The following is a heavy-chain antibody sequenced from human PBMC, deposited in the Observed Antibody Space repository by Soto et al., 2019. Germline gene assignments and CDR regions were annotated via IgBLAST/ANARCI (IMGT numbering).Heavy chain of an antibody. V-gene: IGHV1-8*01. CDR1: GYTFTSYD. CDR3: ARRAETNGWNGFGADKYYFDF. CDR2: MNPNTGNS. J-gene: IGHJ4*02. Sequence: ASVKVSCKASGYTFTSYDIYWVRQATGQGLEWMGWMNPNTGNSGYAQKFQGRITMTSDTSISTAHMELSSLRSEDTAVYYCARRAETNGWNGFGADKYYFDFWGQGTLVTVSS. D-gene: IGHD1-1*01.